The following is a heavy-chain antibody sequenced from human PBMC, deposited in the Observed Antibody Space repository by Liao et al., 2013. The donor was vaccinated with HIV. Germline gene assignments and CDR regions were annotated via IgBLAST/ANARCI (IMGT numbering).Heavy chain of an antibody. J-gene: IGHJ3*02. D-gene: IGHD3-22*01. Sequence: QVQLQESGPGLVKPSETLSLTCTVSGDSVSSDFWSWIRQSPGKGLEWIGYIYKGVSTNYNPSLKSRVTISVDTSKNQFSLKLSSVTAADTAVYFCARYRSGYYDGFDIWGQGTMVTVSS. CDR1: GDSVSSDF. V-gene: IGHV4-59*02. CDR3: ARYRSGYYDGFDI. CDR2: IYKGVST.